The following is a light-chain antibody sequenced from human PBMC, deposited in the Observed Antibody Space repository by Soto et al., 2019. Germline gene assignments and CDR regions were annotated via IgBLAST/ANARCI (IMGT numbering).Light chain of an antibody. Sequence: DLQMTQSPSPLSASVGDRVTITCRASQSISSWLAWYQQKPGKAPNLLIYKASSLEGVVPSRFSCSGSGTEFTPTIRSLQPDYLAPYYCQEYNSYPYSFGQGTKLDSK. J-gene: IGKJ2*01. CDR1: QSISSW. V-gene: IGKV1-5*03. CDR2: KAS. CDR3: QEYNSYPYS.